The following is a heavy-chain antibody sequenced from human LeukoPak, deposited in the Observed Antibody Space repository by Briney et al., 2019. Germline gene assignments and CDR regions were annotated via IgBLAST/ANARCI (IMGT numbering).Heavy chain of an antibody. CDR2: INHSGST. CDR3: ARARMGWYPVRSYGMDV. V-gene: IGHV4-34*01. D-gene: IGHD6-19*01. J-gene: IGHJ6*02. CDR1: GGSFSGYY. Sequence: PSETLSLTCAVYGGSFSGYYWSWIRQPPGKGLEWIGEINHSGSTNYNPSLKSRVTISVDTSKNQFSLKLSSVTAADTAVYYCARARMGWYPVRSYGMDVWGQGTTVTVSS.